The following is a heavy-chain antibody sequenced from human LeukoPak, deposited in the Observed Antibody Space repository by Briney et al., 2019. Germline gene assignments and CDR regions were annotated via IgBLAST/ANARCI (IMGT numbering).Heavy chain of an antibody. CDR2: ISAYNGNT. J-gene: IGHJ6*02. V-gene: IGHV1-18*01. CDR1: GYTFTSYG. Sequence: ASVKVSCKASGYTFTSYGISWVRQAPGQGLEWMGWISAYNGNTNYAQKLQGRVTMTTDTSTSTAYMELRSLRSDDTAVYYCASRNTPSYYYYGMDVWGQGTTVTVSS. D-gene: IGHD2-15*01. CDR3: ASRNTPSYYYYGMDV.